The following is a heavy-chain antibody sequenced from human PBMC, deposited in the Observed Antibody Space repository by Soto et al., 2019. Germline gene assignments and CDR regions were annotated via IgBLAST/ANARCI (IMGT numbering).Heavy chain of an antibody. Sequence: QVQVVESGGGVVQPERSLRLSCAASGFTFSSYAMHWVRQAPGKGLEWVAVISYDGSSKYYADYVKGRFTISRDNSKNTLYLQMNSLRAEDTAVYYCARDTYYYDRYFEYWGQGTLVTVSS. J-gene: IGHJ4*02. CDR2: ISYDGSSK. CDR1: GFTFSSYA. D-gene: IGHD3-22*01. V-gene: IGHV3-30-3*01. CDR3: ARDTYYYDRYFEY.